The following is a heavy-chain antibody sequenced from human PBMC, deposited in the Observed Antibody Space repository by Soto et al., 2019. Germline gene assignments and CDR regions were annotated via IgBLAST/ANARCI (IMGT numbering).Heavy chain of an antibody. D-gene: IGHD3-22*01. CDR3: ARVPYYYDSSAYYYALGFDI. J-gene: IGHJ3*02. Sequence: SETLSLTCGVYGGSCSGYYWSWIRQPPGKGLEWIGEISRGGTTNYKPSLKSRVTISVDTSKNQFSLRLSSVTAADTAVYYCARVPYYYDSSAYYYALGFDIWGQGTLVTVSS. V-gene: IGHV4-34*01. CDR1: GGSCSGYY. CDR2: ISRGGTT.